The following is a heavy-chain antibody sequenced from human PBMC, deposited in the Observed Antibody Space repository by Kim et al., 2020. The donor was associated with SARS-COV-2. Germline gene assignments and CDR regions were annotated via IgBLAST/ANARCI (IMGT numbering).Heavy chain of an antibody. J-gene: IGHJ3*02. V-gene: IGHV4-39*02. CDR3: AKDIAAAADAFDI. Sequence: NPSLKNRVTISVDTSKNQFSLKLSSVTAADTAVYYCAKDIAAAADAFDIWGQGTMVTVSS. D-gene: IGHD6-13*01.